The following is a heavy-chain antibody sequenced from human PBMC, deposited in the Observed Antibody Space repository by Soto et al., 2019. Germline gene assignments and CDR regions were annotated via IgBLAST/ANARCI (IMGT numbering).Heavy chain of an antibody. CDR3: ARSVFP. CDR1: GGSISSWGYF. Sequence: QVQLPESGPGMVKPLQNLFLPCTFPGGSISSWGYFWSWIRQHPGKGLGWIGYIYYSGSTYYNPSLKSRVTISVDTSKNQFSLKLSSVTAADTAVYYCARSVFPWGQGTLVTVSS. J-gene: IGHJ5*02. CDR2: IYYSGST. V-gene: IGHV4-31*03.